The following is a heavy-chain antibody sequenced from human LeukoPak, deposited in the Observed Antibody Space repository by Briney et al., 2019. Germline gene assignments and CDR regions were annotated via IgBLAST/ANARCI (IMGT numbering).Heavy chain of an antibody. Sequence: GGSLRLSCAASGFTFSSYAMHWVRQAPGKGLEWVAVISYDGSNKYYADSVKGRFTISRDNSKNTLYLQMNSLRAEDTAVYYCAREGDYVWGSYRIYYFDYWGQGTLVTVSS. CDR3: AREGDYVWGSYRIYYFDY. V-gene: IGHV3-30-3*01. J-gene: IGHJ4*02. CDR2: ISYDGSNK. D-gene: IGHD3-16*02. CDR1: GFTFSSYA.